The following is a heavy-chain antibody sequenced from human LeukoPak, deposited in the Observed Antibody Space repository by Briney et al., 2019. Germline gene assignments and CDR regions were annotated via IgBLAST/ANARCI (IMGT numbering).Heavy chain of an antibody. V-gene: IGHV4-59*01. CDR1: GASISDYY. CDR2: IFHSGST. CDR3: AGEGDYWHRFDH. D-gene: IGHD4-17*01. J-gene: IGHJ4*02. Sequence: SETLSLTCTVSGASISDYYWTWVRQPPGKGLEWIGNIFHSGSTNYNPSLKSRVTISVEASKSQFSLRLSSVTAADTAVYYCAGEGDYWHRFDHWGRGTLVTVSS.